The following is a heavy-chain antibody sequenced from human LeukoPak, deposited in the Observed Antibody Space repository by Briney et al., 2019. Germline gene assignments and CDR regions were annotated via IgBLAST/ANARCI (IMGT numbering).Heavy chain of an antibody. CDR3: ARTYSRRWYADY. D-gene: IGHD6-19*01. Sequence: AASVKVSRKPSGYSFSSYGISWVRPAPRQGLEWMGWISPYNGNTNYAQKLQGTVTLTTDTSPSTRYIEMRRLRSDGTAGYYFARTYSRRWYADYWGQGTPGTVSP. CDR2: ISPYNGNT. J-gene: IGHJ4*02. CDR1: GYSFSSYG. V-gene: IGHV1-18*04.